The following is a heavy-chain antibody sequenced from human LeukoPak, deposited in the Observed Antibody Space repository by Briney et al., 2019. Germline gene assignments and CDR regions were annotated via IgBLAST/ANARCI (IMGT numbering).Heavy chain of an antibody. CDR2: ISYDGSNK. D-gene: IGHD3-10*01. CDR3: ARDLSGSGSYYNWFDP. J-gene: IGHJ5*02. V-gene: IGHV3-30*04. CDR1: GFTFSSYA. Sequence: QTGGSLRLSCAASGFTFSSYAMHWVRQAPGKGLEWVAVISYDGSNKHYADSVKGRFTISRDNSKNTLYLQMNSLRAEDTAVYYCARDLSGSGSYYNWFDPWGQGTLVTVSS.